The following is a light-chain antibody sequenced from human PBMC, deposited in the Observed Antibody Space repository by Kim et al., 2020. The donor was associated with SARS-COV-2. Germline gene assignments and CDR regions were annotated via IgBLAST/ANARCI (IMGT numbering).Light chain of an antibody. J-gene: IGKJ1*01. V-gene: IGKV1-9*01. CDR2: GAS. Sequence: SVGHRDTITCRASQGIYNDLAWYQQKPGKAPKLLIYGASTLHSGVPSRFSGSGSGTEFTLTISRLQPEDLAVYYCQQLNDYPPKTFGQGTKVDIK. CDR1: QGIYND. CDR3: QQLNDYPPKT.